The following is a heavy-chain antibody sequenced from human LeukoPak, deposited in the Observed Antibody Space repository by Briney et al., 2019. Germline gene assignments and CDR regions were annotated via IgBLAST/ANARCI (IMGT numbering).Heavy chain of an antibody. CDR2: ISNSGGST. J-gene: IGHJ4*02. CDR3: AKLGDYGY. V-gene: IGHV3-23*01. Sequence: GGSLRLSCAASGFTFTNYGMNWVRQAPGKGLEWVSTISNSGGSTYYADSVKGRFIISRDNSKNTLYLQMNSLRGEDTAAYYCAKLGDYGYWGQGTLVTVYS. CDR1: GFTFTNYG. D-gene: IGHD4-17*01.